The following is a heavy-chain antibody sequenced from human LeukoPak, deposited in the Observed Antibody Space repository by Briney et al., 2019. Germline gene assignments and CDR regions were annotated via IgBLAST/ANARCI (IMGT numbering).Heavy chain of an antibody. CDR2: IKQDGSEK. CDR1: GFTFSTFA. Sequence: PGGSLRLSCTATGFTFSTFAMNWVRQAPGKGLEWVANIKQDGSEKYYVDSVKGRFTISRDNAKNSLYLQMNSLRAEDTAVYYCARDRIAVAGIYYYYGMDVWGQGTTVTVSS. J-gene: IGHJ6*02. V-gene: IGHV3-7*01. CDR3: ARDRIAVAGIYYYYGMDV. D-gene: IGHD6-19*01.